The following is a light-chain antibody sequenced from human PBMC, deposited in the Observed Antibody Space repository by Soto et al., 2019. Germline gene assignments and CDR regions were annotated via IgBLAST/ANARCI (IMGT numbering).Light chain of an antibody. CDR2: DAS. CDR1: QDISNY. J-gene: IGKJ3*01. Sequence: DIQMTQSPSSLSASVGDRVTITCQASQDISNYLNWYQQKPGKAPKLLIYDASNLETGFPSRFSGSGSGTDFTFTISSLQPEDIATYYCQQYDNLPFTFGPGTKVAIQ. CDR3: QQYDNLPFT. V-gene: IGKV1-33*01.